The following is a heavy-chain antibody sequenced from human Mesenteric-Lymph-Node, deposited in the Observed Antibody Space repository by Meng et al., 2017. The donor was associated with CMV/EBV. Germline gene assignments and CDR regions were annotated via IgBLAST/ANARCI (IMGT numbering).Heavy chain of an antibody. V-gene: IGHV3-30*04. CDR1: GFTFSSYA. CDR3: AKDTHYDILIGYYTHFDY. J-gene: IGHJ4*02. Sequence: GGSLRLSCAASGFTFSSYAMHWVRQAPGKGLEWVAVISYDGSNKYYADSVKGRFTISRDNSKNTLYLQMNSLRAEDTAVYYCAKDTHYDILIGYYTHFDYWGQGTLVTVSS. D-gene: IGHD3-9*01. CDR2: ISYDGSNK.